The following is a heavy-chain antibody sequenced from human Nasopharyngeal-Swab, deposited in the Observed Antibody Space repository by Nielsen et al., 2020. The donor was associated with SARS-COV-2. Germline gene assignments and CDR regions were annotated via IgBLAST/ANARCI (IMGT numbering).Heavy chain of an antibody. J-gene: IGHJ3*02. CDR3: ARGQGSWTRNAFDI. D-gene: IGHD3/OR15-3a*01. V-gene: IGHV1-18*01. Sequence: ASVKVSCKASGYTFISFGINWVRQAPGQGLEWMGWISPYNSNTNYAQKLQGRVTMTTDSSTYTSYMELRSLRSDDTAVYYCARGQGSWTRNAFDIWGQGTMVTVPS. CDR2: ISPYNSNT. CDR1: GYTFISFG.